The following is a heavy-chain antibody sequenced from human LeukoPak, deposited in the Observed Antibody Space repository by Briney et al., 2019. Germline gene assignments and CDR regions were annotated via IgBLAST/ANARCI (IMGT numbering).Heavy chain of an antibody. Sequence: GGSLRLSCASSGFTFSSSWMSWVRQAPGKGLERVAHIKRDGSEKYYVDSVKGRFTISRDIAKNSLYLQMNSLRAEDTAIYYCASGSLWSPNWFDPWGQGTLVTVSS. CDR1: GFTFSSSW. CDR3: ASGSLWSPNWFDP. CDR2: IKRDGSEK. V-gene: IGHV3-7*01. D-gene: IGHD3-10*01. J-gene: IGHJ5*02.